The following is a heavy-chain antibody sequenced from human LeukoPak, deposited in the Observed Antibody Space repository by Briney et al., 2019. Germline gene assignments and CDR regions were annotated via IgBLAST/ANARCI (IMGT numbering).Heavy chain of an antibody. CDR2: IYTSGST. J-gene: IGHJ4*02. V-gene: IGHV4-4*07. Sequence: SETLSLTCTVSGGSISSYYWSWIRQPAGKGLEWIGHIYTSGSTNYNPSLKSRVTMSVDTSKNQFSLKLSSVTAADTAVYYCARGKFYYGTTGYDYYFDYWGQGTLVTVSS. CDR3: ARGKFYYGTTGYDYYFDY. D-gene: IGHD3-22*01. CDR1: GGSISSYY.